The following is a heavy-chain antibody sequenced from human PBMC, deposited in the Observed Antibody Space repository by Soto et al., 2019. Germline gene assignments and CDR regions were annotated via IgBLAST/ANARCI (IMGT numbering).Heavy chain of an antibody. V-gene: IGHV4-34*01. CDR3: ARFRLWLLGRGLAGYYYYGMDA. CDR2: INHSGST. Sequence: SETLSLTCAVYGGSFSGYYWSWIRQPPGKGLEWIGEINHSGSTNYNPSLKSRVTISVDTSKNQFSLKLSSVTAADTALYYCARFRLWLLGRGLAGYYYYGMDAWGKGTTAPVSS. CDR1: GGSFSGYY. D-gene: IGHD5-18*01. J-gene: IGHJ6*04.